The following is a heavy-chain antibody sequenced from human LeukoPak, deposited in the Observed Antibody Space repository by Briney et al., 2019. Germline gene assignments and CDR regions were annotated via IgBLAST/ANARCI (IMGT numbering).Heavy chain of an antibody. CDR1: GFTFSSYA. J-gene: IGHJ5*02. V-gene: IGHV3-30-3*01. D-gene: IGHD3-22*01. CDR2: ISYDGSNK. Sequence: GGSLRLSCAASGFTFSSYAMHWVRQAPGKGLEWVAVISYDGSNKYYADSVKGRFTISRDNSKNTLYLQMNSLRAEDTAVYYCARDMAIYDSSPPWFDPWGQGTLVTVSS. CDR3: ARDMAIYDSSPPWFDP.